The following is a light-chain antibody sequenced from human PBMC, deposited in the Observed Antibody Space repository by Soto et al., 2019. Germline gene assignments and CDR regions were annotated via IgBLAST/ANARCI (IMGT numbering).Light chain of an antibody. CDR2: DDN. CDR3: GTWDATLSPGGV. CDR1: SSNIGGNS. J-gene: IGLJ1*01. Sequence: SVLTQPPSVSAAPGQKVTTSCSGSSSNIGGNSVSWYQQLPGTAPKLLIYDDNKRPSGIPDRFSGSKSGTSATLGITGLQTGDEADYYCGTWDATLSPGGVFGTGTKVTV. V-gene: IGLV1-51*01.